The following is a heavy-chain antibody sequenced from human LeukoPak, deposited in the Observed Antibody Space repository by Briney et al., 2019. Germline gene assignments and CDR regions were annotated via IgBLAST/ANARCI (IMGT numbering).Heavy chain of an antibody. J-gene: IGHJ4*02. CDR1: GYTFTGYY. CDR3: VRASRVYSSGCYGY. Sequence: ASVKVSCKASGYTFTGYYMHWVRQAPGQGLEWMGWINPNSGGTNYAQKFQGRVTMTRDTSISTAYMELSRLRSDDTAVYYCVRASRVYSSGCYGYWGQGTLVTVSS. V-gene: IGHV1-2*02. CDR2: INPNSGGT. D-gene: IGHD6-19*01.